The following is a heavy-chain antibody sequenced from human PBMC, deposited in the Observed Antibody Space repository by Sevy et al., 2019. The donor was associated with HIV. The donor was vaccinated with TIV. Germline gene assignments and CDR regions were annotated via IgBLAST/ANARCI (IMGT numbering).Heavy chain of an antibody. Sequence: GGSLRLSCAASGFTFSSSIINWVRQAPGKGLEWVSSISGTGSTIYYADSVKGRFTISRDNAKNSLYLQMHSLRDEDTAVYYCARSESGDYVGWFDPWGQGTLVTVSS. J-gene: IGHJ5*02. CDR1: GFTFSSSI. V-gene: IGHV3-48*02. CDR3: ARSESGDYVGWFDP. D-gene: IGHD2-21*02. CDR2: ISGTGSTI.